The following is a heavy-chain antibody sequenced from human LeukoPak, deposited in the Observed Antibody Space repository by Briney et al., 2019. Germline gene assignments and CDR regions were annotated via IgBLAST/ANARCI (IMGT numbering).Heavy chain of an antibody. CDR3: AREGRGPYGSGNY. CDR2: IKQDGSEK. D-gene: IGHD3-10*01. J-gene: IGHJ4*02. Sequence: GGSLRLSCAASGFTFSSYWMSWVRQAPGKGLEWVANIKQDGSEKYYVDSVKGRFTISRDNAKNSLYLQMNSLRAEDTAVYYCAREGRGPYGSGNYWGQGTLVTVSS. CDR1: GFTFSSYW. V-gene: IGHV3-7*01.